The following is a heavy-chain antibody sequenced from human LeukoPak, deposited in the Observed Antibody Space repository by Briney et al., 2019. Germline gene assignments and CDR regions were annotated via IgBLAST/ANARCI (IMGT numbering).Heavy chain of an antibody. J-gene: IGHJ4*02. CDR2: IKQDGSEK. V-gene: IGHV3-7*01. Sequence: QPGGSLRLSCAASGFTFSSYWMSWVRQAPGKGLEWVANIKQDGSEKYYVDSVKGRFTISRDNTKNSLYLQMNSLRAEDTAVYYCARDDPGLCFDYWGQGTLVTVSS. CDR1: GFTFSSYW. CDR3: ARDDPGLCFDY.